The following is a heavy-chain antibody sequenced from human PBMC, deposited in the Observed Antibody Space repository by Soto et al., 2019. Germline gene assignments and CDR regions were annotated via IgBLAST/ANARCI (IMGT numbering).Heavy chain of an antibody. V-gene: IGHV4-61*01. D-gene: IGHD2-15*01. CDR3: ARHGKYYYYYKDV. CDR1: GGSVNSGSYY. Sequence: SETLSLTCTVSGGSVNSGSYYWTWIRQPPGKGLEWIGYIYYSGSTNYNPSLKSRVTISVDTSKNQFSLKLSSVTAADTAVYYCARHGKYYYYYKDVWGKGTTVTVSS. J-gene: IGHJ6*03. CDR2: IYYSGST.